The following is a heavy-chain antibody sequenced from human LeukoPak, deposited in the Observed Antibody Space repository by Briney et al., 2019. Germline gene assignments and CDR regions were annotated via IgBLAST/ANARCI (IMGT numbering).Heavy chain of an antibody. CDR1: GFTFSTYG. D-gene: IGHD1-26*01. CDR2: IWSDGSNK. V-gene: IGHV3-33*01. Sequence: PGRSLRLSCAASGFTFSTYGMHWVRQAPGKGLEWVAVIWSDGSNKYYADSVKGRFTISRDNSKNTLYLQMNSLRAEDTAVYYCARCRGSVSYNLLGYWGQGSLVTVSS. J-gene: IGHJ1*01. CDR3: ARCRGSVSYNLLGY.